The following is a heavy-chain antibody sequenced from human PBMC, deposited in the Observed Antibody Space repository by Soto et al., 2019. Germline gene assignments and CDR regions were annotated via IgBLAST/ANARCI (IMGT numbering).Heavy chain of an antibody. Sequence: EVQLVESGGGLVKPGGSLRLSCAASGFTFSSYSMNWVRQAPGKGLEWVSSISSSSSYIYYADSVKGRFTISRDNAKNSLYLQMNSLRAEDTAVYYCARGTDAGPYCFDYWGQGTLVTVSS. J-gene: IGHJ4*02. CDR1: GFTFSSYS. CDR3: ARGTDAGPYCFDY. CDR2: ISSSSSYI. V-gene: IGHV3-21*01. D-gene: IGHD3-10*01.